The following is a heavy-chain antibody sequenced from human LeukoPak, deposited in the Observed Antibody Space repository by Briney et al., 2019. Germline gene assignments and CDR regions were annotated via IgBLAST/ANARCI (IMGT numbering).Heavy chain of an antibody. V-gene: IGHV4-59*08. CDR2: IYYSGNT. CDR3: ARTYCSGGSCHFDY. Sequence: SETLSLTCTVSGGSISSYYWSWIRQPPARGLEWIGYIYYSGNTDSNPSLKSRVTIPVDTSKNQFTLKLSSVTAADTAVYYCARTYCSGGSCHFDYWGQGTLVTVSS. CDR1: GGSISSYY. D-gene: IGHD2-15*01. J-gene: IGHJ4*02.